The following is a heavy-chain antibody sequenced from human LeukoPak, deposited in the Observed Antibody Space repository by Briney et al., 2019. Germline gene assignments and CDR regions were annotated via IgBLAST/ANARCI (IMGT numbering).Heavy chain of an antibody. CDR1: GGSISSSSYY. V-gene: IGHV4-39*02. Sequence: SETLSLTCTVSGGSISSSSYYWGWIRQPPGKGLEWIGSIYYSGSTYYNPSLKSRVTISVDTSKNQFSLKLSSVTAADTAVYYCAREVWDSTSWYLDYWGQGTLVTVSS. CDR3: AREVWDSTSWYLDY. D-gene: IGHD6-13*01. J-gene: IGHJ4*02. CDR2: IYYSGST.